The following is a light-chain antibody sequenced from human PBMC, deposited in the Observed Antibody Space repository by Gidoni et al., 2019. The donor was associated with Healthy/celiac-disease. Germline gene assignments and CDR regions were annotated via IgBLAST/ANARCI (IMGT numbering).Light chain of an antibody. CDR3: QQRSNWPPKYT. CDR2: DAS. Sequence: EIVLTQPPATLSLSPGERATLSCRASLSVSSYLAGYQQKPGQAPRLLIYDASNRATGIPARFIGSGAGTDFTLTISSLEPEDFAVYYCQQRSNWPPKYTFGQGTKLEIK. J-gene: IGKJ2*01. V-gene: IGKV3-11*01. CDR1: LSVSSY.